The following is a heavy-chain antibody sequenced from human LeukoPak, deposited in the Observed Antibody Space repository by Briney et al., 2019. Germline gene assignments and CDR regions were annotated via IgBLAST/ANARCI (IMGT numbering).Heavy chain of an antibody. D-gene: IGHD6-19*01. CDR1: GGSFSGYY. V-gene: IGHV4-34*01. CDR3: ARGVRQWLAHGVDY. J-gene: IGHJ4*02. Sequence: SETLSLTCAVSGGSFSGYYWSWIRQPPGKGLEWIGEINHSGSTNYNPSLKSRVTISVDTSKNQFSLKLSSVTAAGTAVYYCARGVRQWLAHGVDYWGQGTLVTVSS. CDR2: INHSGST.